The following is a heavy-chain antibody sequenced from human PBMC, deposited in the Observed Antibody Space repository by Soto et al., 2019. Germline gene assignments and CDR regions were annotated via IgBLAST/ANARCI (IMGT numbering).Heavy chain of an antibody. CDR3: ARDQGYCSGGSCYVAGY. V-gene: IGHV3-74*01. Sequence: EVQLVESGGGLVQPGGSLRLSCAASGFTFSSYWMHWVRQAPRKGLVWVSRINSDGSSTGYADSVMGRFTISRDNAKNTLYLQMNSLRAEDTAVYYCARDQGYCSGGSCYVAGYWGQGTLVTVSS. CDR2: INSDGSST. J-gene: IGHJ4*02. CDR1: GFTFSSYW. D-gene: IGHD2-15*01.